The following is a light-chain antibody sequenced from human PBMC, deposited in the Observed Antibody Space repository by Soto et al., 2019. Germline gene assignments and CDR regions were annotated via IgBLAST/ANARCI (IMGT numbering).Light chain of an antibody. V-gene: IGKV1-5*03. Sequence: DIHMDQSPSTLSASVGDRVTITCRASQDVSHWLAWYQQKPGQAPKLVIYKASSLESGVPSRFSGRGSGTEFTLTIRDLQPDDFATYYCLQRNNWPPWTFGQGTKVEIK. CDR1: QDVSHW. CDR2: KAS. CDR3: LQRNNWPPWT. J-gene: IGKJ1*01.